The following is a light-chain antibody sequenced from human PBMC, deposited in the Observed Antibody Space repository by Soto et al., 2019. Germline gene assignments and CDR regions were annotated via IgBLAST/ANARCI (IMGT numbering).Light chain of an antibody. CDR3: QQYNDRPPIT. CDR1: QSASNN. J-gene: IGKJ5*01. CDR2: VAS. Sequence: EIVMTQSPATLSVSPGERATLSCRASQSASNNLAWYQQKPGQAPRLLIYVASTRATGIPARFSGSGSGTEFTLTIGSLQSEEFVVYHCQQYNDRPPITFGQGTRLEIK. V-gene: IGKV3-15*01.